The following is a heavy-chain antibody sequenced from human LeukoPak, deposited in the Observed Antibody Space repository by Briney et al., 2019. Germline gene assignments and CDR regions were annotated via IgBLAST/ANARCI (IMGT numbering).Heavy chain of an antibody. V-gene: IGHV4-39*01. Sequence: SETLSLTCTVSGGSISSSSYYWGWIRQPPGKGLEWIGSIHYGGSTYNNPSLKSRVTISVDTSKYQFSLKVTSVTAADTALYYCASHSWFGEFGSRYYFDYWGQGTLVTVSS. CDR3: ASHSWFGEFGSRYYFDY. CDR2: IHYGGST. J-gene: IGHJ4*02. D-gene: IGHD3-10*01. CDR1: GGSISSSSYY.